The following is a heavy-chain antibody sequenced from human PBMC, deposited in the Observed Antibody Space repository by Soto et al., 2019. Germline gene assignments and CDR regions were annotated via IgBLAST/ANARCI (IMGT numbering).Heavy chain of an antibody. J-gene: IGHJ4*02. CDR3: ARLATFTYYDFWSGYWY. CDR2: IYYSGST. CDR1: GGSISSSSYY. Sequence: SETLSLTCTVSGGSISSSSYYWGWIRQPPGKGLEWIGSIYYSGSTYYNPSLKSRVTISVDTSKNQFSLKLSSVTAADTAVYYCARLATFTYYDFWSGYWYWGQGTLVTVSS. V-gene: IGHV4-39*01. D-gene: IGHD3-3*01.